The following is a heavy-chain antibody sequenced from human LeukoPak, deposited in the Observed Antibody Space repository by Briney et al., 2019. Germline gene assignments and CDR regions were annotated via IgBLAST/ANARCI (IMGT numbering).Heavy chain of an antibody. V-gene: IGHV3-64D*06. Sequence: GGSLRLSCSASGFTFSSYAMHWVRQAPGKGLEYVSAISSNGGSTYYADSVKGRFTISRDNSKTTLYLQMSSLRAEDTAVYYCVRHSYSSGWYGFSVFDYWGQGTLVTVSS. CDR3: VRHSYSSGWYGFSVFDY. CDR2: ISSNGGST. D-gene: IGHD6-19*01. CDR1: GFTFSSYA. J-gene: IGHJ4*02.